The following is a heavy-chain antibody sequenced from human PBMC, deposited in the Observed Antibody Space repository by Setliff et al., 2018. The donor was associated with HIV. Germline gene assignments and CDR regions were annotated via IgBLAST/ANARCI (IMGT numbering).Heavy chain of an antibody. Sequence: PGGSLRLSCAASGFTFSSYGMHWVRQAPGKGLEWVAVIWYDGSNKYYADSVKGRFAISRDNSKNTLYLQMNSLRAEDTAVYYCAKPRITTVRGVIGGLINWGQGTLVTVSS. D-gene: IGHD3-10*01. CDR3: AKPRITTVRGVIGGLIN. CDR2: IWYDGSNK. J-gene: IGHJ4*02. CDR1: GFTFSSYG. V-gene: IGHV3-33*06.